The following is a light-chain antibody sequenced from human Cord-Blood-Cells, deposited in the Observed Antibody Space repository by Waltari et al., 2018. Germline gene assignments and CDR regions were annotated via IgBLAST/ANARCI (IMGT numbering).Light chain of an antibody. CDR3: QQRSNWQVT. CDR2: DAS. CDR1: QSVSSY. J-gene: IGKJ5*01. Sequence: EIVLTQSPATLSLSPGERATLSCRASQSVSSYLAWYQQKPGQAPRLLIYDASNRATGIPXRFSGSXSGTDFTLTISSLEPEDFAVYYCQQRSNWQVTFGQGTRLEIK. V-gene: IGKV3-11*01.